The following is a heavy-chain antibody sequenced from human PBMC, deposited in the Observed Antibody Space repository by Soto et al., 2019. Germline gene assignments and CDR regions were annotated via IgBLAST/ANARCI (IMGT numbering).Heavy chain of an antibody. CDR2: IGGSDGST. V-gene: IGHV3-23*01. D-gene: IGHD6-6*01. CDR3: AKEGSTSYAFFDS. J-gene: IGHJ4*02. CDR1: GFTFSTYA. Sequence: EVQLLESGGGLVQPGGSLRLSCAASGFTFSTYAMSWVRQAPGKGLEWVSAIGGSDGSTHYADSVEGRLTISRDNSKNTLYLQINSLRAEDTAVYYCAKEGSTSYAFFDSWGQGTQVTVSS.